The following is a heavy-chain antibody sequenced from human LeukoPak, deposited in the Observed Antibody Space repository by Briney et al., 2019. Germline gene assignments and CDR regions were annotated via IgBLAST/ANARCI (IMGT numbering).Heavy chain of an antibody. D-gene: IGHD1-26*01. J-gene: IGHJ4*02. CDR1: GFTFSSYA. CDR3: ARDHTPESWELLSRFDY. Sequence: GGSLRLSCAASGFTFSSYAMHWVRQAPGKGLEWVAVISYDGSNKYYADSVKGRFTISRDNSKNTLYLQMNSLRAEDTAVYYCARDHTPESWELLSRFDYWGQGTLVTVSS. V-gene: IGHV3-30-3*01. CDR2: ISYDGSNK.